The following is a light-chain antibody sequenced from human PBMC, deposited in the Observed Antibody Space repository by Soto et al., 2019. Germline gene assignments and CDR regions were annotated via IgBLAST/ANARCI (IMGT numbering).Light chain of an antibody. CDR3: SSYTSSSTPV. CDR2: EVS. J-gene: IGLJ1*01. Sequence: QSVLTQPPSASGTPGQSITISCTGTSSDVGGYNYVSWYQQQPGKAPKLMIYEVSNRPSGASNRFSGSKSGNTASLTISRLQAEDEDDYYGSSYTSSSTPVFGTGTKVTVL. CDR1: SSDVGGYNY. V-gene: IGLV2-14*01.